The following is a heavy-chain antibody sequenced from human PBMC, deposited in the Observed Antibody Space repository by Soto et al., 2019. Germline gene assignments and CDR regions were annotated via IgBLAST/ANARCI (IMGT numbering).Heavy chain of an antibody. Sequence: QVQLQESGPGVVKPSKTMSLTCTVSGGSIRSGDYYWSWIRQPPGKAPAWVGYNDYSGSPYYSPSLKNRVTRSEDKSKNQFSLKLSSVTAADNAVYYCAREKDGGDLHYWYFDLWGRGTLVTVSS. J-gene: IGHJ2*01. D-gene: IGHD2-21*02. CDR2: NDYSGSP. CDR3: AREKDGGDLHYWYFDL. CDR1: GGSIRSGDYY. V-gene: IGHV4-30-4*01.